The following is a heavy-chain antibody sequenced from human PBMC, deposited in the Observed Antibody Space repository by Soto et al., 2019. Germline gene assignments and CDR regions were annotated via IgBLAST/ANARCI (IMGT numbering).Heavy chain of an antibody. CDR2: IIPIFGTA. D-gene: IGHD6-13*01. Sequence: QVQLVQSGAEVKKPGSSVKVSCKASGGTFSSYAISWVRQAPGQGLEWMGGIIPIFGTANYAEKFQGRVTITADDATSTAYMEMSSLRSEDTAVYYCVRAIAAAAHGGYWGQGTLVTVSS. CDR3: VRAIAAAAHGGY. V-gene: IGHV1-69*01. CDR1: GGTFSSYA. J-gene: IGHJ4*02.